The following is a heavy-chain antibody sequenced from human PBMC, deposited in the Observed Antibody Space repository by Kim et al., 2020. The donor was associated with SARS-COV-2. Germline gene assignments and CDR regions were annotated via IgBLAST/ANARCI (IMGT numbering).Heavy chain of an antibody. V-gene: IGHV4-34*01. CDR3: ARVGSPRYCSGGSCYSWWYFDL. CDR1: GGSFSGYY. J-gene: IGHJ2*01. D-gene: IGHD2-15*01. Sequence: SETLSLTCAVYGGSFSGYYWSWIRQPPGKGLEWIGEINHSGSTNYNPSLKSRVTISVDTSKNQFSLKLSSVTAADTAVYYCARVGSPRYCSGGSCYSWWYFDLWGRGTLVTVSS. CDR2: INHSGST.